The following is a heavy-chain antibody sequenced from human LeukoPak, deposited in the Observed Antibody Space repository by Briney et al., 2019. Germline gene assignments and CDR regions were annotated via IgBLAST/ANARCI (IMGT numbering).Heavy chain of an antibody. D-gene: IGHD6-25*01. CDR2: ISWNSGSI. J-gene: IGHJ6*02. CDR1: GFTFDDYA. CDR3: AKGATQRLPGPRSLRDGMDV. Sequence: PGGSLRLSCAASGFTFDDYAMHWVRQAPGKGLEWVSGISWNSGSIGYADSVKGRFTISRDNAKNSLYLQMNSLRAEDTALYYCAKGATQRLPGPRSLRDGMDVWGQGTTVTVSS. V-gene: IGHV3-9*01.